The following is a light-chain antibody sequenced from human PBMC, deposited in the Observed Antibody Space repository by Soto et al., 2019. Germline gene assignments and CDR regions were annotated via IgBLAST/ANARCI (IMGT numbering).Light chain of an antibody. V-gene: IGLV2-8*01. CDR1: SSDVGGNNY. CDR3: SSYAGSNNVI. CDR2: EVT. Sequence: QSALTQPPSASGSPGQSVAISCTGTSSDVGGNNYVSWYQQHPGKAPKLMVYEVTKRPSGVPDRFSGSKSGNTASLTVSGLQAEDEADYYCSSYAGSNNVIFGGGPKLTVL. J-gene: IGLJ2*01.